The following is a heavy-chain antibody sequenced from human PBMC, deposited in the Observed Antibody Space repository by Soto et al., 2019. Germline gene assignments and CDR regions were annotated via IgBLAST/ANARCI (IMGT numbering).Heavy chain of an antibody. J-gene: IGHJ6*02. V-gene: IGHV5-51*01. Sequence: GDSLKISCKGSGYSFTSYWIGWVRQMPGKGLEWMGIIYPGDSDTRYSPSFQGQVTISADKSISTAYLQWSSLKASDTAMYYCARHGAVTTAINYGMDVWGQGNTVTVS. CDR2: IYPGDSDT. CDR1: GYSFTSYW. D-gene: IGHD5-18*01. CDR3: ARHGAVTTAINYGMDV.